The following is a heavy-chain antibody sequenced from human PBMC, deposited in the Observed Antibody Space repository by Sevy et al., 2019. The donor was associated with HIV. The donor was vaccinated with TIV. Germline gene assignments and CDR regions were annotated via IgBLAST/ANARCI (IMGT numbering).Heavy chain of an antibody. J-gene: IGHJ4*02. Sequence: GGSLKLSCAASGFTFSKYSMSWVRQPPGKGLEWVSTLSFGCGEINYADSVKGRFTISRDNSKSSVYLQMNNLRPEDTAVYYCAREGCTKPHDYWGQGTLVTVSS. CDR3: AREGCTKPHDY. CDR2: LSFGCGEI. CDR1: GFTFSKYS. D-gene: IGHD2-8*01. V-gene: IGHV3-23*01.